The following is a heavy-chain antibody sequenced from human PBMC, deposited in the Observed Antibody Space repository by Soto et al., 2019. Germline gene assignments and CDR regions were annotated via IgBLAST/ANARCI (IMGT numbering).Heavy chain of an antibody. CDR1: GFTFSSYA. J-gene: IGHJ4*02. CDR3: AKSTSWENWNYDEFDY. Sequence: GGSLRLSCAASGFTFSSYAMSWVRQAPGKGLEWVSAISGSGGSTYYADSVKGRFTISRDNSKNTLYLQMNSLRAEDTAVYYCAKSTSWENWNYDEFDYWGQGTLVTVSS. V-gene: IGHV3-23*01. CDR2: ISGSGGST. D-gene: IGHD1-7*01.